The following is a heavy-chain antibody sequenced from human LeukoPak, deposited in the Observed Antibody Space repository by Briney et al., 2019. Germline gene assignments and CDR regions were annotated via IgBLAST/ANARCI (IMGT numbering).Heavy chain of an antibody. J-gene: IGHJ6*04. CDR1: GGSITTYY. CDR2: IYYNGST. Sequence: PSDTLSLTCAVSGGSITTYYWSWIRQPPGKGLEWIGYIYYNGSTNCNPSLKTRVTISIDTSKNQFSLKLSSVTATDTAVYYCARGYSDTTGYLPYYYYYAMDVWGKGTTVTVSS. V-gene: IGHV4-59*07. D-gene: IGHD3-22*01. CDR3: ARGYSDTTGYLPYYYYYAMDV.